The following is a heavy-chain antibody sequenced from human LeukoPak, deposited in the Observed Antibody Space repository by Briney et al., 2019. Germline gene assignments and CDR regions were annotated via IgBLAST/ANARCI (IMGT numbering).Heavy chain of an antibody. CDR2: ISGGGDAT. CDR1: DFSFITYA. Sequence: GGSLRLSCAASDFSFITYAMSWVRQAPGKGLEWVSTISGGGDATYYADSVKGRFTISRDNSKNTLYLQMNSLRVEDTAVYYCARDSSMLRGPLVIYYFDFWGLGTLVTVSS. CDR3: ARDSSMLRGPLVIYYFDF. D-gene: IGHD3-10*01. J-gene: IGHJ4*02. V-gene: IGHV3-23*01.